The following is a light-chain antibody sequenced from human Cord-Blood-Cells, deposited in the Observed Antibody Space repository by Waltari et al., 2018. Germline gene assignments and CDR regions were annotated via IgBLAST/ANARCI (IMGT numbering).Light chain of an antibody. V-gene: IGLV1-40*01. Sequence: QSVLTQPPSVSGAPGQRVTLSCTGRRSHIGAGYDVPWYQQLPGTAPKLLIYGNSNRPSGVPDRFSGSKSGTSASLAITGLQAEDEADYYCQSYDSSLSGVVFGGGTKLTVL. CDR2: GNS. J-gene: IGLJ2*01. CDR3: QSYDSSLSGVV. CDR1: RSHIGAGYD.